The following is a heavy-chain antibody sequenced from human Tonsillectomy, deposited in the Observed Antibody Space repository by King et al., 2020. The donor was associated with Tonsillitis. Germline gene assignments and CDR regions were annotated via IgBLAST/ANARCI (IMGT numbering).Heavy chain of an antibody. Sequence: VQLVESGGGLVQPGGSLRLSCAASGFTFSRYVMTWVRQAPGKGLEWVSGISGSGGSTYYAASVKGRFTISRDNSKNTLYLQTNSLRAEDTAVYYCAKDYVGVIPDAFDIWGQGTMVTVSS. CDR3: AKDYVGVIPDAFDI. CDR2: ISGSGGST. D-gene: IGHD3-16*02. V-gene: IGHV3-23*04. J-gene: IGHJ3*02. CDR1: GFTFSRYV.